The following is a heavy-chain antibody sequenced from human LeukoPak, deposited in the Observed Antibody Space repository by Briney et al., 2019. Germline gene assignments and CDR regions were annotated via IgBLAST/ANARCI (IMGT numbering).Heavy chain of an antibody. CDR1: GFTFSSYG. CDR3: AKDEIVDTSPVDY. J-gene: IGHJ4*02. D-gene: IGHD5-18*01. Sequence: GGSLRLSCAASGFTFSSYGMHWVRQAPGKGLEWVAFIRYDGSNKYYADSVKGRFTISRDNSKNTLYLQMNSLRAEDTAVYYCAKDEIVDTSPVDYWGQGTLVTVSS. V-gene: IGHV3-30*02. CDR2: IRYDGSNK.